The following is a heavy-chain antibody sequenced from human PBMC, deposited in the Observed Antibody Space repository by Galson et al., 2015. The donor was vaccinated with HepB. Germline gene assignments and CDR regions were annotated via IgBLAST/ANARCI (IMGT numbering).Heavy chain of an antibody. Sequence: SVKVSCKVSGYTLTELSMHWVRQAPGKGLEWMGGFDPEDGETIYAQRFQGRVTMTEDTSTDTAYMELSSLRSEDTAVYYCATNWGRRAYDAFDIWGQGTMVTVSS. D-gene: IGHD7-27*01. J-gene: IGHJ3*02. CDR1: GYTLTELS. CDR3: ATNWGRRAYDAFDI. CDR2: FDPEDGET. V-gene: IGHV1-24*01.